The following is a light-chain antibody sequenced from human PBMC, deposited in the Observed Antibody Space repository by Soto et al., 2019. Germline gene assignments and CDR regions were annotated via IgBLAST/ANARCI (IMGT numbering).Light chain of an antibody. Sequence: GARVTITCRASQGISNYLAWYQQKPGGAPQLVIFSASTLQTGVPSRFSGSGSGTEFTLTIRSLQPEDVATYYCQQLKSYPFTFGPGTKVDIK. J-gene: IGKJ3*01. CDR3: QQLKSYPFT. CDR1: QGISNY. CDR2: SAS. V-gene: IGKV1-9*01.